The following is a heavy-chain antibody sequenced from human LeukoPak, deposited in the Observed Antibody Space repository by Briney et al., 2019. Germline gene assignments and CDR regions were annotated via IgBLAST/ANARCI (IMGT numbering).Heavy chain of an antibody. J-gene: IGHJ6*03. D-gene: IGHD3-10*01. CDR2: IYTSGST. Sequence: PSQTLSFTCTVSGGSISSGSYYWSWIRQPAGKGLEWIGRIYTSGSTNYNPSLKSRVTISVDTSKNQFSLKLSSVTAADTAVYYCARATMGNYYYYYYMDVWGKGTTVTVSS. V-gene: IGHV4-61*02. CDR3: ARATMGNYYYYYYMDV. CDR1: GGSISSGSYY.